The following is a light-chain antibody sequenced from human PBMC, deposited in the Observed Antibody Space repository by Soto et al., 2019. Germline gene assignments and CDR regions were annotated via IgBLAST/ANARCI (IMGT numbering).Light chain of an antibody. Sequence: DIQMTQSPSTLSASVGDRVTITCRASQSVSSLLAWYQQKPGRAPTLLIYKASTLESGVPSRFSGSESGTDFSLTISSLQPDDSATYYCQQYNSYPLTFGQGTRLEIK. CDR2: KAS. CDR3: QQYNSYPLT. J-gene: IGKJ5*01. V-gene: IGKV1-5*03. CDR1: QSVSSL.